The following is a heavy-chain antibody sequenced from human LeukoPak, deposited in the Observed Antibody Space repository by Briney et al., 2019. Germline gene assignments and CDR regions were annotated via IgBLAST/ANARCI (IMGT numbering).Heavy chain of an antibody. J-gene: IGHJ4*02. D-gene: IGHD6-19*01. Sequence: SQTHSLTCAISGDSVSSKSATWNWIRQSPSRGFEWLGRTYRRSKWNNDFAVSVKGRISINPDTSKNQFFLHLNSVTPEDTAVYYCARSGLSALAGGIDYWGQGTLVTVSS. CDR1: GDSVSSKSAT. CDR3: ARSGLSALAGGIDY. CDR2: TYRRSKWNN. V-gene: IGHV6-1*01.